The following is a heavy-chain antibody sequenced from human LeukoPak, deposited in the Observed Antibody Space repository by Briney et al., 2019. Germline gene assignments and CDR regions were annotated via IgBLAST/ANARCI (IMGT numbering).Heavy chain of an antibody. J-gene: IGHJ4*02. CDR1: GGSFSGYY. Sequence: ETLSLTCAVYGGSFSGYYWSWIRQPPGNGLEWIGEINHSGSTNYNPSLKSRVTISVDTSKNQFSLKLSSVTAADTAVYYCARHARGGKYYDFWSGYHTGFGPFDYWGQGTLVTVSS. CDR2: INHSGST. V-gene: IGHV4-34*01. D-gene: IGHD3-3*01. CDR3: ARHARGGKYYDFWSGYHTGFGPFDY.